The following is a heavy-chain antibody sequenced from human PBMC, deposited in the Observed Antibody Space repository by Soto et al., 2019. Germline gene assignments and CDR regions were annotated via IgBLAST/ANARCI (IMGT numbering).Heavy chain of an antibody. J-gene: IGHJ6*03. Sequence: SETLSLTCAVYGGSFSGYYWSWIRQPPGKGLEWIGEINHSGSTNYNPSLKSRVTISVDTSKNQFSLKLSSVTAADTAVYYCARGGDVVVPAAPTDYYYYMDVWGKGTTVTVS. D-gene: IGHD2-2*01. CDR1: GGSFSGYY. V-gene: IGHV4-34*01. CDR2: INHSGST. CDR3: ARGGDVVVPAAPTDYYYYMDV.